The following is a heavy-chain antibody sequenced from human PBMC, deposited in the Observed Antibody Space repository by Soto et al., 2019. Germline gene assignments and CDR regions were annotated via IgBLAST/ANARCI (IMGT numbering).Heavy chain of an antibody. J-gene: IGHJ5*02. CDR3: ASKSSSSSLFDP. CDR2: ISTYNGNT. V-gene: IGHV1-18*01. D-gene: IGHD6-6*01. Sequence: QVQLVQSGAEVKKPGASVKVSCKASGYTFSSSGISWVRQAPGQALEWMGWISTYNGNTNFAQKLQGRVTMTTDTSTNTAYMELRSLRSDDTAVYYSASKSSSSSLFDPWGQGTLVTVSS. CDR1: GYTFSSSG.